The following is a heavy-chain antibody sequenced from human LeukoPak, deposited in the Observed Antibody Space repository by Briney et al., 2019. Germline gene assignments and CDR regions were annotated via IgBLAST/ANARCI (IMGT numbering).Heavy chain of an antibody. CDR1: GGSISSYY. CDR3: ARHGAYYGSGYGMDV. CDR2: IYYSGST. V-gene: IGHV4-59*08. J-gene: IGHJ6*02. D-gene: IGHD3-10*01. Sequence: SETLSLTCTVSGGSISSYYWCWSRQPPGKGLEWIGYIYYSGSTNYNPSLKSRITISVDTSKNQFSLKLSSVTAADTAVYYCARHGAYYGSGYGMDVWGQGTTVTVSS.